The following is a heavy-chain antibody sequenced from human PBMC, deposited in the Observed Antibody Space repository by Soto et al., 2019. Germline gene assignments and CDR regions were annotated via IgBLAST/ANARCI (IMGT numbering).Heavy chain of an antibody. CDR1: GYPFPGYY. Sequence: ASGKVSCKASGYPFPGYYMNWVRQAPGQGLEWMGWINPNSGGRNYAQKFQGRVTRTRDTSISTAYMEPSRLRSDDTAVYYCARGRGDFWSRKRYNWFDPWGQGTLVTVSS. CDR3: ARGRGDFWSRKRYNWFDP. CDR2: INPNSGGR. V-gene: IGHV1-2*02. D-gene: IGHD3-3*01. J-gene: IGHJ5*02.